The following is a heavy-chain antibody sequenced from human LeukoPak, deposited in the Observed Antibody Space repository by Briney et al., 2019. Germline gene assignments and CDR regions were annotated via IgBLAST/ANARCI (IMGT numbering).Heavy chain of an antibody. Sequence: SVKVSCKASGFTFTSSAVQWVRQARRQRLEWIGWIVVGSGNTNYAQKFQERVTITRDMSTSTAYMELSSLRSEDTAVYYCAAERSEKPHAFDIWGQGTMVTVSS. CDR3: AAERSEKPHAFDI. CDR1: GFTFTSSA. CDR2: IVVGSGNT. J-gene: IGHJ3*02. V-gene: IGHV1-58*01.